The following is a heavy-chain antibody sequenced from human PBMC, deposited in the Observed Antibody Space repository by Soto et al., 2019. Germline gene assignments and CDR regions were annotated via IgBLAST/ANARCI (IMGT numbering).Heavy chain of an antibody. CDR3: AHSRGGALLEYCSGGSCYSVPFDY. CDR2: IYWDDDK. D-gene: IGHD2-15*01. V-gene: IGHV2-5*02. Sequence: SGPTLVNPTQTLTLPCTFSGFSLSTSGVGVGWIRQPPGKALEWLALIYWDDDKRYSPSLKSRLTITKDTSKNQVVLTMTNMDPVDTATYYCAHSRGGALLEYCSGGSCYSVPFDYWGQGTLVTVSS. CDR1: GFSLSTSGVG. J-gene: IGHJ4*02.